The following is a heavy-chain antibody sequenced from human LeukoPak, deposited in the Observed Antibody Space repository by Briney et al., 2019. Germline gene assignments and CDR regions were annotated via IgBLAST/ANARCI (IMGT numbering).Heavy chain of an antibody. CDR2: INHSGST. V-gene: IGHV4-34*01. Sequence: SETLSLTCAVYGGSFSGYYWSWIRQPPGKGLEWIGEINHSGSTNYNPSLKSRVTISVDTSKNQFSLKLSSVTAADTAVYYCASCKDYYDSSGYYYYFDYWGQGTLVTVSS. J-gene: IGHJ4*02. CDR1: GGSFSGYY. CDR3: ASCKDYYDSSGYYYYFDY. D-gene: IGHD3-22*01.